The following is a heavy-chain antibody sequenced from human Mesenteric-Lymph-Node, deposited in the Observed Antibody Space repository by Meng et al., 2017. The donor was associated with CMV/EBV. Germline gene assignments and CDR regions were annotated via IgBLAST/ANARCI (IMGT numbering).Heavy chain of an antibody. D-gene: IGHD5-24*01. V-gene: IGHV3-43*01. CDR3: ARKMAKILPFDY. Sequence: GESLKISCAASGFTFGDYTMNWVRQAPGKGLEWVSFISWDGHSTYYADSVKGRFTISRDIAKNSLNLQMNSLTAEDTAVYYCARKMAKILPFDYWGQGNLVTVSS. CDR2: ISWDGHST. CDR1: GFTFGDYT. J-gene: IGHJ4*02.